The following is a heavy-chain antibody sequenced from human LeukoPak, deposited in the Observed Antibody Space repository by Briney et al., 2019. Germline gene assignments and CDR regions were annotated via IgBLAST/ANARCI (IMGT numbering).Heavy chain of an antibody. V-gene: IGHV5-51*01. CDR3: ARRKDYGGFDY. Sequence: GESLKISCKGSGYSFSSYWIGWVRQMPGKGLERMGIIYPADSDSRYSPSFQGQVTMSADKSITTAYLQWSSLKASDTAMYYCARRKDYGGFDYWGQGTLVTVSS. J-gene: IGHJ4*02. D-gene: IGHD4-23*01. CDR2: IYPADSDS. CDR1: GYSFSSYW.